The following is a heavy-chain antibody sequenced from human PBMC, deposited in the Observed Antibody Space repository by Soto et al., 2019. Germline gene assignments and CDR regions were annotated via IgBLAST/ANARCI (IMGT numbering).Heavy chain of an antibody. CDR3: ARIGPYCGGDCYPDFDF. D-gene: IGHD2-21*02. J-gene: IGHJ4*02. V-gene: IGHV3-23*01. Sequence: GGSLRLSCAASGFTFNTYGMTWVRQAPGKGLEWVSTVSGSGGGTYYADSVKGRFTISRVNSKNTMYLQMSNLRAEDTAVYFCARIGPYCGGDCYPDFDFWGLGTPVTVSS. CDR2: VSGSGGGT. CDR1: GFTFNTYG.